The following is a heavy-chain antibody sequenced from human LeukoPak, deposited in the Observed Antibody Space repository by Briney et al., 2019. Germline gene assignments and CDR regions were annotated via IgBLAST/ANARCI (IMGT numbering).Heavy chain of an antibody. CDR1: GYTFIAYG. CDR2: ISAYSDHT. J-gene: IGHJ4*02. V-gene: IGHV1-18*01. Sequence: ASVKVSCKASGYTFIAYGLSWVRQAPGQGLEWMGWISAYSDHTGYAQKFQDRVTITTDTSTGTAYMELTSLTSDDTAVYYCARDRGPKYQLLYWGQGTLVTVSS. D-gene: IGHD2-2*01. CDR3: ARDRGPKYQLLY.